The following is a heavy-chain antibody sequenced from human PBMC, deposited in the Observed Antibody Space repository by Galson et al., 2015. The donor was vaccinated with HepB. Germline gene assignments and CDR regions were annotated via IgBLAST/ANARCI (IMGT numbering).Heavy chain of an antibody. Sequence: ETLSLTFTVSGGSISSYYWSWIRQPPGKGLEWIGYIYYRGSTNYNPSLKSRVTISVDTSKNQFSLKLSSVTAADTAVYYCARGGSSSWYQGNWFDPWGQGTLVTVSS. D-gene: IGHD6-13*01. CDR1: GGSISSYY. J-gene: IGHJ5*02. V-gene: IGHV4-59*01. CDR2: IYYRGST. CDR3: ARGGSSSWYQGNWFDP.